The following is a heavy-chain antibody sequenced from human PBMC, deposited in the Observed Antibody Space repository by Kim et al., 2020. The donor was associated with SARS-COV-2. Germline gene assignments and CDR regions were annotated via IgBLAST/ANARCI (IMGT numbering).Heavy chain of an antibody. CDR1: GFTFSSYA. D-gene: IGHD6-19*01. Sequence: GGSLRLSCAASGFTFSSYAMHWVRQAPGKGLEWVAGISCDGSNKYYADSVKGRFTISRDNAKNTLYLQMNSLRAEDTAVYYCARGRSGWYHSGMDVWGQGTTVTVSS. CDR2: ISCDGSNK. V-gene: IGHV3-30-3*01. J-gene: IGHJ6*02. CDR3: ARGRSGWYHSGMDV.